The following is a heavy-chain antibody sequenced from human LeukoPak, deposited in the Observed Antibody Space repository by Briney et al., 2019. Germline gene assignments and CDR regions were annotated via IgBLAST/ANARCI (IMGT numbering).Heavy chain of an antibody. CDR1: GFTFRSHD. V-gene: IGHV3-13*04. D-gene: IGHD1-26*01. Sequence: GGSLRLSCAASGFTFRSHDMHWVRQTTGNGLERVSAIDDAGVTYYPDYVRGRFTISRDDATNSLYLQMNSLRAGDTAVYYCARERVGPNEYLGLDVWGQGTTVTVSS. J-gene: IGHJ6*02. CDR2: IDDAGVT. CDR3: ARERVGPNEYLGLDV.